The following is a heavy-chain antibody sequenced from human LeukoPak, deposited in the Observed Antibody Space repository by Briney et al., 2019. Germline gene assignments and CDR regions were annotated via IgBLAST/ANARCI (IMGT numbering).Heavy chain of an antibody. D-gene: IGHD2-2*01. J-gene: IGHJ6*03. Sequence: ASVKVSCKASGYTFTGYYMHWVRQAPGQGLEWMGWINPNSGGTNYAQKFQGRVTMTRDTSISTAYMELSRLRSDDTAVYYCAREELGYCSSTSCYPQTYYYYMDVWGKGTTVTASS. CDR1: GYTFTGYY. V-gene: IGHV1-2*02. CDR2: INPNSGGT. CDR3: AREELGYCSSTSCYPQTYYYYMDV.